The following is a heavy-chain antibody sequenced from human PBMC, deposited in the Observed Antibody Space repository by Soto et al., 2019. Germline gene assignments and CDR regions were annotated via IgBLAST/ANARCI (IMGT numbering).Heavy chain of an antibody. Sequence: QITLKESGPTLVKPTQTLTLTCTFSGFSLSSTRVAVGWIRQPPGKALEWLALIYWDDDKRYSPFLKSRLTIPTDTSKNQVVLTMTNMDPVDTATYYCAHNVVAGLGYYFDYWGQGTLVTVSS. J-gene: IGHJ4*02. CDR3: AHNVVAGLGYYFDY. CDR2: IYWDDDK. D-gene: IGHD6-19*01. CDR1: GFSLSSTRVA. V-gene: IGHV2-5*02.